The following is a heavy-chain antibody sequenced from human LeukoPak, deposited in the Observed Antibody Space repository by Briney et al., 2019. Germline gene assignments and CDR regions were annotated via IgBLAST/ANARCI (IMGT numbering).Heavy chain of an antibody. D-gene: IGHD3-10*01. J-gene: IGHJ6*03. CDR2: IYFSGST. CDR1: GGSISSYY. V-gene: IGHV4-59*12. Sequence: SETLSLTCTVSGGSISSYYWSWIRQPPGKGLEYIGNIYFSGSTNYNPSLKSRVTVSVDTSKRQFSLKLSSVTAADTAVYYCARWGRDYYGSGSYPYYYYYYMDVWGKGTTVTISS. CDR3: ARWGRDYYGSGSYPYYYYYYMDV.